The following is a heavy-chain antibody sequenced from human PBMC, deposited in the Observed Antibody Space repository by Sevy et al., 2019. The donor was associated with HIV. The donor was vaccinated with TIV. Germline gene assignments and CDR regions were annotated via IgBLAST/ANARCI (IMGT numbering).Heavy chain of an antibody. CDR2: INPSGGST. CDR1: GYTFTSYY. Sequence: ASVKVSCKASGYTFTSYYMHWVRQAPGQGLEWMGIINPSGGSTSYAQKFQGRVTMTRDRSTSTVYMELSSLRSEDTAVYYCARDYCSGGSCYSASYLNDYWGQGTLVTVSS. CDR3: ARDYCSGGSCYSASYLNDY. J-gene: IGHJ4*02. D-gene: IGHD2-15*01. V-gene: IGHV1-46*01.